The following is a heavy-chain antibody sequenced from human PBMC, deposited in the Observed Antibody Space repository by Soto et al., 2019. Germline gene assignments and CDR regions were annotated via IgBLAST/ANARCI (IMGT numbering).Heavy chain of an antibody. D-gene: IGHD2-15*01. CDR2: TYYRSKWYK. Sequence: PSQTLSLPCAISGDSVSSNSAAWNWIRQSPSRGLEWLGRTYYRSKWYKEYAASVRSRITINPDTSKNQFSLQLNSVSPEDTAVYYCARTVGWLDPWGQGILVTVSS. J-gene: IGHJ5*02. CDR1: GDSVSSNSAA. CDR3: ARTVGWLDP. V-gene: IGHV6-1*01.